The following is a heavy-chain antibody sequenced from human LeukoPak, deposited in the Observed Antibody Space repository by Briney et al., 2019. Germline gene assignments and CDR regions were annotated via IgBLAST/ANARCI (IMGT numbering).Heavy chain of an antibody. J-gene: IGHJ4*02. D-gene: IGHD3-22*01. CDR2: IYYSGST. CDR3: ARVVRGGYPDY. CDR1: GGSISSGDYY. V-gene: IGHV4-61*08. Sequence: SETLSLTCTVSGGSISSGDYYWTWIRQHPGKGLEWIGYIYYSGSTNYNPSLKSRVTISVDTSKNQFSLKLSSVTAADTAVYYCARVVRGGYPDYWGQGTLVTVSS.